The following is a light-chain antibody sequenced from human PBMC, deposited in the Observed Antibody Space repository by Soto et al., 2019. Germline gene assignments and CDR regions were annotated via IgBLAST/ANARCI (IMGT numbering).Light chain of an antibody. V-gene: IGKV1-17*01. CDR3: LQHNSYPQT. J-gene: IGKJ1*01. CDR2: AAS. Sequence: DIQMTQSPSSLSASVGDRVTITCLARQGIRDALGWYQQKPGKAPKRLIYAASSLQSGTTSRFSVSGSWTEFNLTNSSLQPEDFPTDYCLQHNSYPQTFGQGTKVEIK. CDR1: QGIRDA.